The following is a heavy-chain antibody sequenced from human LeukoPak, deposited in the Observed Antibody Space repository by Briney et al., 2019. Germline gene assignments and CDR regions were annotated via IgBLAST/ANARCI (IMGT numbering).Heavy chain of an antibody. J-gene: IGHJ5*02. V-gene: IGHV3-23*01. CDR2: ISGSGGST. Sequence: GGSLRLSCAASGSTFSSYAMSWVRQAPGKGLEWVSAISGSGGSTYYADSVKGRFTISRDNSKNTLYLQMNSLRAEDTAVYYCAKGTARSSARSNWFDPWGQGTLVTVSS. CDR3: AKGTARSSARSNWFDP. CDR1: GSTFSSYA. D-gene: IGHD6-25*01.